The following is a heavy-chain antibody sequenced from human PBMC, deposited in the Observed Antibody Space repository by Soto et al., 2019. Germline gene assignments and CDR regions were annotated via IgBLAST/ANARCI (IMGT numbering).Heavy chain of an antibody. CDR1: GGSISSGGYY. CDR2: IYYSGST. Sequence: SETLSLTCTVSGGSISSGGYYWSWIRQHPGKGLEWIGYIYYSGSTYYNPSPKSRVTISVDTSKNQFSLKLSSVTAADTAVYYCARDWYYYGSGSYPGYYYGMDVWGQGTTVTVSS. CDR3: ARDWYYYGSGSYPGYYYGMDV. V-gene: IGHV4-31*03. J-gene: IGHJ6*02. D-gene: IGHD3-10*01.